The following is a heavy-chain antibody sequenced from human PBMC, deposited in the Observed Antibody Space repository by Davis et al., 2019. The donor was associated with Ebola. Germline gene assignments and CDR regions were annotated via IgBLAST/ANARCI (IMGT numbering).Heavy chain of an antibody. Sequence: GESLKISCAASGFTFSSYAMHWVRQAPGKGLEWVAVISYDGSNKYYADSVKGRFTISRDNSKNTLYLQMNSLRAEDTAVYYCARDYDILTQRGPYYYYMDVWGKGTTVTVSS. CDR1: GFTFSSYA. V-gene: IGHV3-30-3*01. J-gene: IGHJ6*03. CDR2: ISYDGSNK. CDR3: ARDYDILTQRGPYYYYMDV. D-gene: IGHD3-9*01.